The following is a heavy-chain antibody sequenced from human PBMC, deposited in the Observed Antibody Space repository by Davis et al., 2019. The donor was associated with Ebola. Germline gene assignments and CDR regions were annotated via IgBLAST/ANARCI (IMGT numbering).Heavy chain of an antibody. CDR1: GFTFSSYA. V-gene: IGHV3-23*01. J-gene: IGHJ4*02. CDR2: ISASSSST. CDR3: VTRGYSSGWPDY. Sequence: ESLNISCAASGFTFSSYAMQWVRQAPGKGLEWVSGISASSSSTDYADSVKGRFSIFRDNSKNTLFLQMNSLTAEDTAVYYCVTRGYSSGWPDYWGQGTLVTVSS. D-gene: IGHD6-19*01.